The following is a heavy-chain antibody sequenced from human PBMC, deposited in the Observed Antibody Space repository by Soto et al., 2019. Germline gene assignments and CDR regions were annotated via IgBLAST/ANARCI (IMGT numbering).Heavy chain of an antibody. CDR1: GYTFTNYG. CDR3: AREMAGLGGEYDY. Sequence: QVQLVQYGAEVKNPGASVKVSCKTSGYTFTNYGVGWVRQAPGQGLEWMGWISGSSGNANYAEKVQGRITLTTDTSTSTAYIELRSLRSDDTAVYYCAREMAGLGGEYDYWGQGTLVTVSS. V-gene: IGHV1-18*01. CDR2: ISGSSGNA. D-gene: IGHD3-16*01. J-gene: IGHJ4*02.